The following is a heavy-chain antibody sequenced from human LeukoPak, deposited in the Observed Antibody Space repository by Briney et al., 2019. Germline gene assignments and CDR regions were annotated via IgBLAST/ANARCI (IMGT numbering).Heavy chain of an antibody. J-gene: IGHJ3*02. CDR1: GGSISSSSYY. Sequence: SETLSLTCTVSGGSISSSSYYWGWIRQPPGKGLEWIGSIYYSGSTYYNPSLKSRVTISVDTSKNQFSLKLSSVTAAVTAVYYCARDDDAFDIWGQGTMVSVSS. CDR3: ARDDDAFDI. CDR2: IYYSGST. V-gene: IGHV4-39*07.